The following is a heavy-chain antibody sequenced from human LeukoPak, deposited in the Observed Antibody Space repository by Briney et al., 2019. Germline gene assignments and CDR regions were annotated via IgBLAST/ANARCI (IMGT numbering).Heavy chain of an antibody. Sequence: GASVKVSCKASGYTFTSYYMHWVRQAPGQGLEWMGIINPSGGSTSYAQKFQGRVTMTRDTSTSTVYMELSSLRSEDTAVYYCARHAGRSSWDRYYFDYWGQGTLVTVSS. D-gene: IGHD6-13*01. CDR3: ARHAGRSSWDRYYFDY. CDR1: GYTFTSYY. J-gene: IGHJ4*02. V-gene: IGHV1-46*01. CDR2: INPSGGST.